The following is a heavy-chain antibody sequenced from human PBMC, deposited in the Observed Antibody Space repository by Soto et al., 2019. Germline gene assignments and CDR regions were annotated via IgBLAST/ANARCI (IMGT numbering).Heavy chain of an antibody. J-gene: IGHJ4*02. Sequence: VASVNVSCKSSGYTFTSYYMHWGRQAPGQGLEWMGIINPSGGSTSYAQKFQGRVTMTRDTSTSTVYMELSSLRSEDTAVYYCARAIAARNPFDYWGQGTLVTVSS. V-gene: IGHV1-46*01. CDR3: ARAIAARNPFDY. CDR1: GYTFTSYY. D-gene: IGHD6-6*01. CDR2: INPSGGST.